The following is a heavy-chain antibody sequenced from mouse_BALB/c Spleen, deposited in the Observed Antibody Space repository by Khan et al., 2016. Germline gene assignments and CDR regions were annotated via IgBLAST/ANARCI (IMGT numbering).Heavy chain of an antibody. V-gene: IGHV3-1*02. J-gene: IGHJ2*01. Sequence: VQLQQSGPDLVKPSQSLSLTCTVTGYSITSGYNWHWIRKFPGNKLEWMGYIHYSGSTNYNPSLKSRITIIRDTSKNQFFLQLNSVTTEDTATYYCASYYYGSSYNYWGQGTTLTVSS. D-gene: IGHD1-1*01. CDR3: ASYYYGSSYNY. CDR1: GYSITSGYN. CDR2: IHYSGST.